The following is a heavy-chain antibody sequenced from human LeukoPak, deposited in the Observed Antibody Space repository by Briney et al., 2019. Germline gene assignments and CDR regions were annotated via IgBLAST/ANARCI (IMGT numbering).Heavy chain of an antibody. CDR1: GFTVSSNY. V-gene: IGHV3-53*01. CDR3: AREGYCNSTSCYKYYYYYMDV. J-gene: IGHJ6*03. Sequence: PGGSLRLSCAASGFTVSSNYMSWVRQAPGKGLEWVSVIYSGGSTYYADSVKGRFTISRDNAKNSLYLQMNSLRAEDTAVYYCAREGYCNSTSCYKYYYYYMDVWGKGTTVTVSS. D-gene: IGHD2-2*02. CDR2: IYSGGST.